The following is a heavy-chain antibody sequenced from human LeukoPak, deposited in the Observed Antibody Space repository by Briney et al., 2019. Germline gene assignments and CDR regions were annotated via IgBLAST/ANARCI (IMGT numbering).Heavy chain of an antibody. CDR1: EYTFTGYY. V-gene: IGHV1-2*02. Sequence: ASVKVSCKASEYTFTGYYMHWVRQAPGQGLEWMGWINPNSGGTNYAQKLQGRVTMTTDTSTSTAYMELRSLRSDDTAVYYCARDPLDDSSGGYYMDVWGKGTTVTVSS. CDR3: ARDPLDDSSGGYYMDV. D-gene: IGHD3-22*01. J-gene: IGHJ6*03. CDR2: INPNSGGT.